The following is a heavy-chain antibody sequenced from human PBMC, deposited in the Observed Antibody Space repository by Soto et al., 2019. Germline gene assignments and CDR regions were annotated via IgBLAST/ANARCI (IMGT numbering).Heavy chain of an antibody. Sequence: LETLSLTCTVSGGSISSYYWSWIRQPPGKGLEWIGYIYYSGSTNYNPSLKSRVTISVDTSKNQFSLKLSSVTAADTAVYYCARENAFYGSGSLYYYYGMDVWGQGTTVTVSS. CDR1: GGSISSYY. CDR2: IYYSGST. J-gene: IGHJ6*02. D-gene: IGHD3-10*01. V-gene: IGHV4-59*01. CDR3: ARENAFYGSGSLYYYYGMDV.